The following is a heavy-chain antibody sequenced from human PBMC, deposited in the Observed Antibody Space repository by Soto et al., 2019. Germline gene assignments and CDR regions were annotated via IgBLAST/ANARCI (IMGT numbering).Heavy chain of an antibody. CDR1: GGSISSYY. D-gene: IGHD3-22*01. CDR2: IYYSGST. CDR3: AREGYYYDSSGYYARVPYFDY. V-gene: IGHV4-59*01. Sequence: PSETLSLTCTVSGGSISSYYCSWIRQPPGKGLEWIGYIYYSGSTNYNPSLKSRVTISVDTSKNQFSLKLSSVTAADTAVYYCAREGYYYDSSGYYARVPYFDYWGQGTLVTAPQ. J-gene: IGHJ4*02.